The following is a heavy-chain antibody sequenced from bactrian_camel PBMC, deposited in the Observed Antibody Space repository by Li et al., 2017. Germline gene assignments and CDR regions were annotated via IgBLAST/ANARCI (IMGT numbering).Heavy chain of an antibody. CDR3: AAIRSQTYGGRCLGREEYMF. V-gene: IGHV3S68*01. CDR1: QDPHAL. J-gene: IGHJ4*01. CDR2: VDSRSGSFYF. D-gene: IGHD6*01. Sequence: QVQLVESGGGSVKAGGSLRLSCAASQDPHALMAWFRQAPGKEREGVASVDSRSGSFYFDYADSVKGRFTISQENAKNTLYLQMNSLQPEDTATYYCAAIRSQTYGGRCLGREEYMFWGQGTQVTGS.